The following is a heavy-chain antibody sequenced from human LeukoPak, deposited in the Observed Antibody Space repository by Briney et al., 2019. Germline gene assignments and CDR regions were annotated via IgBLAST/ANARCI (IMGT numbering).Heavy chain of an antibody. CDR1: GFTFSSYA. Sequence: WGSLRLSCAASGFTFSSYAMHWVRQAPGKGLEWVAVISYDGSNKYYSDSVKARLTISRDNSKNTLYLQMNRLRAEDTAVYYCARDSVVTAILGAFDIWGQGTMVTVSS. D-gene: IGHD2-21*02. CDR2: ISYDGSNK. CDR3: ARDSVVTAILGAFDI. J-gene: IGHJ3*02. V-gene: IGHV3-30*01.